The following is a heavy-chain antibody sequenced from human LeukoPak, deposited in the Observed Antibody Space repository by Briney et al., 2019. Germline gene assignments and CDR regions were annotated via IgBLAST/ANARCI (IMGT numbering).Heavy chain of an antibody. CDR1: GFTFSSYA. CDR3: ARDHMTTVTTNAFDI. V-gene: IGHV3-30*04. CDR2: ISYDGSNK. D-gene: IGHD4-17*01. Sequence: GRSVRLSCAASGFTFSSYAMHWVRQAPGKGLEWVAVISYDGSNKYYADSVKGRFTISRDNSKNTLYLQMNSLRAEDTAVYYCARDHMTTVTTNAFDIWGQGTMVTVSS. J-gene: IGHJ3*02.